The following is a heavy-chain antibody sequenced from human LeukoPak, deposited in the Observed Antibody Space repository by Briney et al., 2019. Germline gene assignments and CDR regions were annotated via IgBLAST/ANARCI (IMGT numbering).Heavy chain of an antibody. Sequence: ASVKVSCKASGYTFASYGISWVRQAPGQGLEWMGWTSAYNGNTNYAQKLQGRVTMTTDTSTSTAYMELRSLRSDDTAVYYCARGSDDFWSGYSPSYWGQGTLVTVSS. J-gene: IGHJ4*02. D-gene: IGHD3-3*01. V-gene: IGHV1-18*01. CDR3: ARGSDDFWSGYSPSY. CDR2: TSAYNGNT. CDR1: GYTFASYG.